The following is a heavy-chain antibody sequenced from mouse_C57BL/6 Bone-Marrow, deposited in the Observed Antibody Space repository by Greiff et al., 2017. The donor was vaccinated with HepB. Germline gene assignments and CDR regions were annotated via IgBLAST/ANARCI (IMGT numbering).Heavy chain of an antibody. Sequence: VQGVESGPGLVQPSQSLSITCTVSGFSLTSYGVHWVRQSPGKGLEWLGVIWSGGSTDYNAAFISRLSISKDNSKSQVFFKMNSLQADDTAIYYCARKGGNYYGKGWYFDVWGTGTTVTVSS. CDR3: ARKGGNYYGKGWYFDV. V-gene: IGHV2-2*01. CDR2: IWSGGST. D-gene: IGHD1-1*01. CDR1: GFSLTSYG. J-gene: IGHJ1*03.